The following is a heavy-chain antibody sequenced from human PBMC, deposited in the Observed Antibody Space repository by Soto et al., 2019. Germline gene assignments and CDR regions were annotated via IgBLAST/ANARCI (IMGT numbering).Heavy chain of an antibody. V-gene: IGHV4-34*01. J-gene: IGHJ6*02. CDR2: INHSGST. D-gene: IGHD1-20*01. CDR1: GGSFSGYY. Sequence: SETRSLTCAVYGGSFSGYYWSWIRQPPVRGLEWIGEINHSGSTNYNPSLKSRVTISVDTSQNQFSLKLSSVTAADTAVYYCASRKQGYHWTNPYYYCYGMAVWGQGTPVTVSS. CDR3: ASRKQGYHWTNPYYYCYGMAV.